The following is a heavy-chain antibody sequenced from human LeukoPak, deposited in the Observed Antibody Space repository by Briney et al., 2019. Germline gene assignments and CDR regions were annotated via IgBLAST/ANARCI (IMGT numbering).Heavy chain of an antibody. CDR1: GFTFSSYS. CDR3: ARDTSRGFQYYFDY. J-gene: IGHJ4*02. Sequence: RGSLRLSCAASGFTFSSYSMNWVRQAPGKRLEWVSYISNFGSTRYYADSVNGRFTISRDNAKNSLYLQMNSLRAEDTAVYYCARDTSRGFQYYFDYWGQGTLVTVYS. V-gene: IGHV3-48*04. CDR2: ISNFGSTR.